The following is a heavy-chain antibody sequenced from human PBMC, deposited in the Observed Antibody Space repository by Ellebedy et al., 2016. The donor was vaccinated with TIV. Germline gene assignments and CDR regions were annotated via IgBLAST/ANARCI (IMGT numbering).Heavy chain of an antibody. CDR3: AKDRGIRYSSSWFDAFDI. D-gene: IGHD6-13*01. J-gene: IGHJ3*02. CDR2: ISYDGSNK. CDR1: GFSFSSFG. Sequence: GESLKISXAASGFSFSSFGMHWVRQAPGKGLEWVAVISYDGSNKYYADSVKGRFTISRDNSKDTLDLQMNSLRAEDTAVYYCAKDRGIRYSSSWFDAFDIWGQGTMVTVSS. V-gene: IGHV3-30*18.